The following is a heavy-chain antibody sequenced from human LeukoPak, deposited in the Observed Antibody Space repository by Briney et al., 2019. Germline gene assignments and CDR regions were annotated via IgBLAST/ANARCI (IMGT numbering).Heavy chain of an antibody. CDR2: ISTSGST. Sequence: SETLSLTCTVSGGSISSYYWSWIRQPAGNGLEGSGRISTSGSTNYDPSLKSRVTMSVDTSKSQFSLKLSSVTAADTAVYYCARGSGYSYGTFDYWGQGTLVTVSS. CDR1: GGSISSYY. CDR3: ARGSGYSYGTFDY. D-gene: IGHD5-18*01. V-gene: IGHV4-4*07. J-gene: IGHJ4*02.